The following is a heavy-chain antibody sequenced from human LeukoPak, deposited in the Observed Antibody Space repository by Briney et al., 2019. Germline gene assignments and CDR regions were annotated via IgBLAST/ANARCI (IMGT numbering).Heavy chain of an antibody. D-gene: IGHD2-21*01. J-gene: IGHJ4*02. CDR1: GFTFSSYA. CDR2: ISGSGGST. Sequence: PGGSLRLSCAASGFTFSSYAMSWVRQAPGKGLEWVSAISGSGGSTYYADSVKGRFTISRDNSKNTQSLQMKSLRAEDTAVYYCSKTPAAYCGGDCCKDWGQGTLVTVSS. V-gene: IGHV3-23*01. CDR3: SKTPAAYCGGDCCKD.